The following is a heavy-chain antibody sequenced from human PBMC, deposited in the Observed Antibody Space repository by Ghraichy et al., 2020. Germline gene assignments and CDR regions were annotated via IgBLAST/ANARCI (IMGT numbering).Heavy chain of an antibody. J-gene: IGHJ4*02. Sequence: SETLSLTCTVSGGSISSSSYYWGWIRQPPGKGLEWIGSIYYSGSTYYNPSLKSRVTISVDTSKNQFSLKLSSVTAADTAVYYCARHTTPYGDYDYWGQGTLVTVSS. CDR3: ARHTTPYGDYDY. D-gene: IGHD4-17*01. CDR2: IYYSGST. CDR1: GGSISSSSYY. V-gene: IGHV4-39*01.